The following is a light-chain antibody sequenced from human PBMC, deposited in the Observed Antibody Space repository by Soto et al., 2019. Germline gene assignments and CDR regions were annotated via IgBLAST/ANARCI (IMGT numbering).Light chain of an antibody. V-gene: IGLV2-14*01. J-gene: IGLJ2*01. Sequence: LTQPASVSGSPGQSITISCTGTSSDFGAYNYVSWYQLYPGKAPKLMIYEVSNRPSGVSDRFSGSKSGNTASLTISGLQAEDEGDYFCSSYTTSSTVVFGGGTQLTVL. CDR2: EVS. CDR3: SSYTTSSTVV. CDR1: SSDFGAYNY.